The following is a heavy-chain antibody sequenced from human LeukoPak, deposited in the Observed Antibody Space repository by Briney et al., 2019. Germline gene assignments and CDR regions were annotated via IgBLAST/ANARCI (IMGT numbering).Heavy chain of an antibody. J-gene: IGHJ3*02. CDR3: PRSEELADAFDI. CDR2: IYYSGTT. CDR1: GGSISSYY. D-gene: IGHD1-26*01. V-gene: IGHV4-59*01. Sequence: SETLSLTCTVSGGSISSYYWSWIRQPPGKGLEWIGYIYYSGTTNYNPSLKSRVTISVDTSKNQFSLKLSSVTAADAAVYYCPRSEELADAFDIWGQGTMVTVSS.